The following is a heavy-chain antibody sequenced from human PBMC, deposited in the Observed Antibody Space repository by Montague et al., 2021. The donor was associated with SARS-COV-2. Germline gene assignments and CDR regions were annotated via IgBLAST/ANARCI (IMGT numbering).Heavy chain of an antibody. V-gene: IGHV4-59*01. CDR1: GGSIRSYY. CDR2: VHYTGST. Sequence: SETLSLTCEVSGGSIRSYYWSWIRQSPGKGLEWIGYVHYTGSTKYNPSLKTRVTLSLDTPKNHFSLRLNSVTAADTAVYYCSRAQNICFIANFLNYLDLWGQGALVSVSS. J-gene: IGHJ4*02. CDR3: SRAQNICFIANFLNYLDL. D-gene: IGHD1-1*01.